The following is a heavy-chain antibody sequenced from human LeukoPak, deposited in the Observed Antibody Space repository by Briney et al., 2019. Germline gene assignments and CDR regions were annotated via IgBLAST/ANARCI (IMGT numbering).Heavy chain of an antibody. CDR3: AKDKEDYYFDY. CDR1: GFTFDDYA. D-gene: IGHD2-15*01. J-gene: IGHJ4*02. Sequence: GGSLRLSCAASGFTFDDYAMHWVRQAPGKGLEWVSLISGDGGSRYYADSVKGRFTISRDNSKNSLYLQMNSLRTEDTALYYWAKDKEDYYFDYWGQGTLVTVSS. CDR2: ISGDGGSR. V-gene: IGHV3-43*02.